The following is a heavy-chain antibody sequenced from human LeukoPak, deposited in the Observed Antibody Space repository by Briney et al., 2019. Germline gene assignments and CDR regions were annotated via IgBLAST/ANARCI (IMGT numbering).Heavy chain of an antibody. CDR3: ATDSGYYYDSSGYYSFDY. V-gene: IGHV3-69-1*01. CDR2: ISSGSTI. D-gene: IGHD3-22*01. Sequence: GESLRLSCAASGFTFSDYYMIWIRQAPGKGLEWVSYISSGSTIYYADSVKGRFTISRDNSKNTLYLQINSLRAEDTAEYYCATDSGYYYDSSGYYSFDYWGQGTLVTVSS. CDR1: GFTFSDYY. J-gene: IGHJ4*02.